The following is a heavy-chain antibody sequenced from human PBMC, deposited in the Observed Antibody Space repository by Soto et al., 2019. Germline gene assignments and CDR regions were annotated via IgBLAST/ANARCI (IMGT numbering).Heavy chain of an antibody. Sequence: GGSLRLSCAASGFTFSRFDLHWVRQAPGKGLEWISYISSSGSTAYYASSVEGRFTISRDNANNSVYLQMDSLRAEDTALYYCTRAAWFPYLSFYWGQGA. CDR3: TRAAWFPYLSFY. D-gene: IGHD3-10*01. J-gene: IGHJ4*02. CDR2: ISSSGSTA. V-gene: IGHV3-48*03. CDR1: GFTFSRFD.